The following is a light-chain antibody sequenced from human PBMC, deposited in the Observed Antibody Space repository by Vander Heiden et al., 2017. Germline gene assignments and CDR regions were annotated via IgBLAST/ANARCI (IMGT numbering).Light chain of an antibody. CDR1: QSVSSNY. CDR3: QQYGTSPNT. V-gene: IGKV3-20*01. CDR2: GAS. Sequence: EIVLTQSPGTLSLSPGERATPSCRASQSVSSNYLAWYQQKPGQAPRILIYGASRRATGIPDRFSGSGSGTDFTLTISRLEPEDFAVFYCQQYGTSPNTFGQGTKLEIK. J-gene: IGKJ2*01.